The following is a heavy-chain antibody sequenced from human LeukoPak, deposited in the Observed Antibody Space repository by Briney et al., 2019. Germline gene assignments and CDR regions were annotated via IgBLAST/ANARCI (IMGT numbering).Heavy chain of an antibody. J-gene: IGHJ4*02. CDR3: ARGQGTVTTH. D-gene: IGHD4-17*01. V-gene: IGHV4-34*01. CDR1: GGSFSGYY. CDR2: INHSGNA. Sequence: KTSETLSPTCAVSGGSFSGYYWTWISQPPGKGLEWIGEINHSGNANYNPSLKSRVTISLDMSANHSSLKLTSVTAADTAVYYCARGQGTVTTHWGQGTLLTVSS.